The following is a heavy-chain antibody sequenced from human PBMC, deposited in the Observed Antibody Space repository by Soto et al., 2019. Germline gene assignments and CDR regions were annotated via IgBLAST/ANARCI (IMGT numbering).Heavy chain of an antibody. Sequence: PGGSLRLSCAASGFTFSTYWMIWVRQAPGKGLEWVANIKRDGSRTYYADSVKGRFTVSRDNTNNLLFLQMNSLGVEDTAVYYCVRDADIVMMTINYDAFDMWGQGTLVTVSS. CDR1: GFTFSTYW. CDR2: IKRDGSRT. V-gene: IGHV3-7*05. J-gene: IGHJ3*02. CDR3: VRDADIVMMTINYDAFDM. D-gene: IGHD2-15*01.